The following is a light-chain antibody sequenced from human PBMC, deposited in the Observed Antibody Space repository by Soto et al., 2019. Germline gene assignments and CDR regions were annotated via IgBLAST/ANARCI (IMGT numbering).Light chain of an antibody. CDR1: QSISEF. V-gene: IGKV3-11*01. CDR3: QQRSKWPVT. J-gene: IGKJ4*01. Sequence: VVLTQSPATLSLSPGQRATLSCRASQSISEFLAWYQQKPGQPPRLLIYDASNRATGIPARFSGSGSGTDFTLTISSLEAEDFALYYCQQRSKWPVTFGGGTKVEIK. CDR2: DAS.